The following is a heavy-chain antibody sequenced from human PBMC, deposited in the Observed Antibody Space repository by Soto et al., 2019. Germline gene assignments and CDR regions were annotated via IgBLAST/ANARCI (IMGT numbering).Heavy chain of an antibody. V-gene: IGHV4-34*01. D-gene: IGHD3-9*01. CDR2: INHSGST. CDR1: GGSFSGYY. J-gene: IGHJ6*02. Sequence: LSLTCAVYGGSFSGYYWSWIRQPPGKGLEWIGEINHSGSTNYNPSLKSRVTISVDTSKNQFSLKLSSVTAADTAVYYCARVKTILRYFDWLSPHYYGMDVWGQGTTVTVSS. CDR3: ARVKTILRYFDWLSPHYYGMDV.